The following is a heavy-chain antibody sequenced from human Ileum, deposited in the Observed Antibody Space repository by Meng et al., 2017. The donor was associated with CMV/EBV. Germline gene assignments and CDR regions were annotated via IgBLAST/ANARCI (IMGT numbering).Heavy chain of an antibody. CDR1: GDSISSYH. Sequence: QLHGSVPVLCQPTDALSLPCGVSGDSISSYHWGWIRQPAGKGLEWIGRIYTSGSSSYNPSLKSRVTMSVDKSKNQVSLKLTSVTAADTAVYYCARDVRLVGHFDYWGQGTLVTVSS. V-gene: IGHV4-4*07. D-gene: IGHD2-15*01. J-gene: IGHJ4*02. CDR3: ARDVRLVGHFDY. CDR2: IYTSGSS.